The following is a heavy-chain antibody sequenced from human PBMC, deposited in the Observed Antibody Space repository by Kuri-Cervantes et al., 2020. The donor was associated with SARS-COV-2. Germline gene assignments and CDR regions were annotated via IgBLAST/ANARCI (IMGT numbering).Heavy chain of an antibody. D-gene: IGHD3-16*01. J-gene: IGHJ5*02. CDR1: GGTFSSYA. Sequence: SVKVSCKASGGTFSSYAISWVRQAPGQGLEWMGGIIPIFGTANYAQKFQGRVTITADESTSTAYMELSSLRSEDTAVYYCATGPPTSLGGNWFDPWGQGTLVTVSS. CDR2: IIPIFGTA. V-gene: IGHV1-69*13. CDR3: ATGPPTSLGGNWFDP.